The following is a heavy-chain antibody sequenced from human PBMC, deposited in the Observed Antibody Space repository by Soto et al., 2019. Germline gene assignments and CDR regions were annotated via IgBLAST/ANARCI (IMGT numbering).Heavy chain of an antibody. V-gene: IGHV3-23*01. CDR1: GFTFSSYA. D-gene: IGHD6-13*01. CDR3: ANSQDGGSSWYYPDY. CDR2: ISGSGGST. J-gene: IGHJ4*02. Sequence: EVQLLESGGGLVQPGGSLRLSCAASGFTFSSYAMSWVRQAPGKGLEWVSAISGSGGSTYYADSVKGRFTISRDNSKNTLYLQMSSLRAEDTAVYYCANSQDGGSSWYYPDYWGQGTLVTVSS.